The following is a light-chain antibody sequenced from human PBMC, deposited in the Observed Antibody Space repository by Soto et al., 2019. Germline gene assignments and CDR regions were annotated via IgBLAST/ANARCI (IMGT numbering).Light chain of an antibody. CDR1: QAVNTR. CDR2: LAS. Sequence: EIVLTQSPATLSSLPGDRVTLSCRATQAVNTRLAWYQHRPGQAPRLLIYLASNRAAGVPARFSGSGSGTDFTLTISDVEPEDFAVYYCHQRQSWPRTFGRGSTVDI. V-gene: IGKV3-11*01. CDR3: HQRQSWPRT. J-gene: IGKJ3*01.